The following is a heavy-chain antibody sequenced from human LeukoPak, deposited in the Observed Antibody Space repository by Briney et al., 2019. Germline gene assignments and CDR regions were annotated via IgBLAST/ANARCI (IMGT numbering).Heavy chain of an antibody. Sequence: PGGSLRLSCAASGFSFSIHWMTWVRQAPGKGLEWVSAISGSGGSTYYADSVKGRFTISRDNSKNTLYLQMNSLRAEDTAVYYCANHIVGATLSWGRWLAYWGQGTLVTVSS. V-gene: IGHV3-23*01. D-gene: IGHD1-26*01. CDR3: ANHIVGATLSWGRWLAY. J-gene: IGHJ4*02. CDR1: GFSFSIHW. CDR2: ISGSGGST.